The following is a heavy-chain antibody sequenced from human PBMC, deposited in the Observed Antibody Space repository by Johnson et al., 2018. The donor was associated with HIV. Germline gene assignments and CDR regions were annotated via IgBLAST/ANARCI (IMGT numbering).Heavy chain of an antibody. CDR3: ARERGGAFSDAFDI. Sequence: VQLVESGGGVVQPGRSLRLSCAASGFTFSSYGMHWVRQAPGKGLEWVAVIWYDGSNKYYADSVLGRFTISRDNSKNTLYLQMNSLRTEDTAVYHCARERGGAFSDAFDIWGQGTMVTVSS. J-gene: IGHJ3*02. V-gene: IGHV3-33*01. CDR2: IWYDGSNK. CDR1: GFTFSSYG. D-gene: IGHD3-16*01.